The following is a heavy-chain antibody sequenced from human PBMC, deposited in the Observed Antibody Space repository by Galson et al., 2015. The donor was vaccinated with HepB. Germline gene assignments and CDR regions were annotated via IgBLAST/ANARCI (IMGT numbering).Heavy chain of an antibody. J-gene: IGHJ4*02. CDR1: GGSINSFY. Sequence: ETLSLTCDVSGGSINSFYWSWIRHPPGRGLEWVGYIFHNGDTNYNPSLKNRVTISLDTSKNQFSLRLTSVTAADTAVYYCARDRGYSYASFRGGLDYWGQEILVTVSS. CDR3: ARDRGYSYASFRGGLDY. V-gene: IGHV4-59*01. CDR2: IFHNGDT. D-gene: IGHD5-12*01.